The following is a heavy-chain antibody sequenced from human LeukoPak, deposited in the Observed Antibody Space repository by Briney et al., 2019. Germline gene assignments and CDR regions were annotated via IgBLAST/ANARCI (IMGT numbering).Heavy chain of an antibody. V-gene: IGHV1-18*01. Sequence: ASVKVSCKASGYTFTSYGISWVRQAPGQGLEWMGWISAYNGNTNYAQKLQGRITMTTGTSTSTAYMELRSLRSDDTAVYYCARGAATDYYYYGMDVWGQGTTVTVSS. D-gene: IGHD6-25*01. CDR2: ISAYNGNT. J-gene: IGHJ6*02. CDR3: ARGAATDYYYYGMDV. CDR1: GYTFTSYG.